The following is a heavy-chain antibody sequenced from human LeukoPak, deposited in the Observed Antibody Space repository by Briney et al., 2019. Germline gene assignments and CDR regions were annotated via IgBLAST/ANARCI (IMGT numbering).Heavy chain of an antibody. D-gene: IGHD6-13*01. Sequence: SVKVSCKASGGTFSSYAISWVRQAPGQGLDWMGGIIPIFGTANYAQKFQGRVTITADESTSPAYMELSSLRSEDTAVYYCARVWLGSSWYCQWFDPWGQGTLVTLSS. CDR2: IIPIFGTA. J-gene: IGHJ5*02. CDR1: GGTFSSYA. V-gene: IGHV1-69*01. CDR3: ARVWLGSSWYCQWFDP.